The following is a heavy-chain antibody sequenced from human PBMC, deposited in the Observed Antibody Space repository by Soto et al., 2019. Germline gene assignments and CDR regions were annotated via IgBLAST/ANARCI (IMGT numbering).Heavy chain of an antibody. Sequence: GXSLRLSGAASGFTFSSDGIHWVRQAPGKGLEWVAVIWYGGSNKYYADSVKGRFTISRDNSKNTLYLQMNSLRAEDTAVYYCARDRDTMIVYDAFDIWGQGTMVTVSS. V-gene: IGHV3-33*01. D-gene: IGHD3-22*01. CDR2: IWYGGSNK. CDR1: GFTFSSDG. J-gene: IGHJ3*02. CDR3: ARDRDTMIVYDAFDI.